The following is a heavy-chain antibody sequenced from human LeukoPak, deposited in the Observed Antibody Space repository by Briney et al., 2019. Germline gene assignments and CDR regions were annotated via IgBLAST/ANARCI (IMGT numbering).Heavy chain of an antibody. J-gene: IGHJ6*02. CDR2: IWYDGSNK. Sequence: GGSLRLSCAASGFXFSSYGIHWVRQAPGKGLEWVAVIWYDGSNKYYADSVKGRFTISRDNSKNTLYLQMNSLRAEDTAVYYCARGGIVGATDYYYGMDVWGQGTTVTVSS. D-gene: IGHD1-26*01. CDR1: GFXFSSYG. V-gene: IGHV3-33*01. CDR3: ARGGIVGATDYYYGMDV.